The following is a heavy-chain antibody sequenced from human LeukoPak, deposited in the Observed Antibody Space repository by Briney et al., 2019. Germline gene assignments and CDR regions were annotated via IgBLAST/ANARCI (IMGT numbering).Heavy chain of an antibody. V-gene: IGHV1-18*01. J-gene: IGHJ5*02. CDR3: ARVDYGDYEGWFDP. CDR1: GYTFTSYD. Sequence: ASVKVSCKASGYTFTSYDINWVRQATGQGLEWMGWISAYNGNTNYAQKLQGRVTMTTDTSTSTAYMELRSLRSDDTAVYYCARVDYGDYEGWFDPWGQGTLVTVSS. CDR2: ISAYNGNT. D-gene: IGHD4-17*01.